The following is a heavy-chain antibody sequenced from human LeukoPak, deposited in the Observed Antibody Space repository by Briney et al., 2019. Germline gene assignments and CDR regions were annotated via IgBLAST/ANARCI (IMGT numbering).Heavy chain of an antibody. D-gene: IGHD1-1*01. J-gene: IGHJ4*02. CDR3: ARAAQNWNNAPYFDF. V-gene: IGHV4-31*03. CDR2: IYSSGTT. CDR1: GGSINSGGYY. Sequence: PSGTLSLTCTVSGGSINSGGYYWSWIRQHPGKGLEWIGYIYSSGTTYYNPSLKSRLIISVDTSKNQFSLKLSSVTAADTAVYYCARAAQNWNNAPYFDFWGQETLVTVSS.